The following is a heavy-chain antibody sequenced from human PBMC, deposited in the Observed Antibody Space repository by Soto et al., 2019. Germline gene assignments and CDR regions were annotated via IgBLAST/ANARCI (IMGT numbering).Heavy chain of an antibody. D-gene: IGHD6-13*01. Sequence: PGGSLRLSCEASGFTFSGFDMHWVRQPTGKGLEWVSSIGTAGDTYYAVSVKGRFTISRDNAKNSLSLQMNSLRAGDMAVYFCAKSQEIGTHFFDSWGQGXQVTVYS. CDR3: AKSQEIGTHFFDS. V-gene: IGHV3-13*01. CDR2: IGTAGDT. J-gene: IGHJ4*02. CDR1: GFTFSGFD.